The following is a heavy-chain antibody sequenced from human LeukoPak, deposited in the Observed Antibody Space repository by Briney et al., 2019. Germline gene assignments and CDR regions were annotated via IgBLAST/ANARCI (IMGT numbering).Heavy chain of an antibody. CDR1: GYTFTDYY. J-gene: IGHJ4*02. CDR2: INPSSDDT. Sequence: ASVKVSCKASGYTFTDYYIHWVRQAPGQGLEWMGWINPSSDDTNYAQDFQGRVTMTRDTSITTAYLELNSLKSDDTAVYYCARGGHTSTADFYFGYWGQGTLVTVSS. CDR3: ARGGHTSTADFYFGY. V-gene: IGHV1-2*02. D-gene: IGHD1-26*01.